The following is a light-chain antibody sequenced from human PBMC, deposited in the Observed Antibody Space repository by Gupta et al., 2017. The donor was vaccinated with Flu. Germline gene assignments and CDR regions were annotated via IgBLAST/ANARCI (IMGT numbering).Light chain of an antibody. CDR3: QVLNTSGDEWV. CDR2: DEG. CDR1: NIGRKS. V-gene: IGLV3-21*02. J-gene: IGLJ3*02. Sequence: SSVLSQPASVSVALGQTAKITCGGHNIGRKSVPWYQQKPGQAPVLVVYDEGDRPSGIPERFSGSISEDTATLTISRVEAGDEADYYCQVLNTSGDEWVFGGGTKLTVL.